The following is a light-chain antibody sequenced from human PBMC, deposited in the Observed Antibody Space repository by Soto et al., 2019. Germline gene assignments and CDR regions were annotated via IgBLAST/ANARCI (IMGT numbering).Light chain of an antibody. CDR3: SSYTSSSTRV. Sequence: QSALTQPASVSGSPGQSITISCTGTSSDVGGYNYVSWYQQHPGKAPKLMIYDVSNRPSGVSNPFSGSKSGNTASLTISGLQAEDEAYYYCSSYTSSSTRVFGEGTKLTVL. CDR2: DVS. J-gene: IGLJ2*01. V-gene: IGLV2-14*01. CDR1: SSDVGGYNY.